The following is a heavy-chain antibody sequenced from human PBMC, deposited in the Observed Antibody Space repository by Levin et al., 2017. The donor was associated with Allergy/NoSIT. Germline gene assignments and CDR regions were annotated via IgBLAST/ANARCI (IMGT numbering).Heavy chain of an antibody. D-gene: IGHD1-1*01. J-gene: IGHJ3*02. CDR3: ARQQPGTDGLDI. V-gene: IGHV4-59*01. Sequence: PSETLSLTCTGSISGSYWSWIRQPPGKGLEWIGFAYYSGSTNYNPSLESRVTISIDTSKNQFSLKLSSVIAADTAVYYCARQQPGTDGLDIWGQGTMVIVSS. CDR1: SISGSY. CDR2: AYYSGST.